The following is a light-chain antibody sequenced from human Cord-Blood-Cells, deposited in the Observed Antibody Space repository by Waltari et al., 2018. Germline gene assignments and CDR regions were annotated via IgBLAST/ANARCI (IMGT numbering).Light chain of an antibody. CDR1: SSDVGSYNL. Sequence: QSALTQPASVSGSPGQSITISCTGTSSDVGSYNLVSWYQQHPGKAPKLMIYEGSKRPSGVSSRFSGSKSGNTAALTISGLQAEDEADYYCCSYAGSSTYVVFGGGTKLTVL. V-gene: IGLV2-23*01. CDR3: CSYAGSSTYVV. CDR2: EGS. J-gene: IGLJ2*01.